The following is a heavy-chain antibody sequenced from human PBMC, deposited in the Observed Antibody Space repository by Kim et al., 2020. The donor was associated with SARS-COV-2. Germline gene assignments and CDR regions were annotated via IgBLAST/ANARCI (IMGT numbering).Heavy chain of an antibody. V-gene: IGHV4-39*01. Sequence: SETLSLTCTVSGGSISSSSRYWGWIRQPPGKGLEWIGHISYSGSTYYNPSLKSRVTISVDTSKNQFSLRLTSVSAADTAVYYYARGLTSREGWGNWFDP. CDR1: GGSISSSSRY. CDR2: ISYSGST. CDR3: ARGLTSREGWGNWFDP. J-gene: IGHJ5*02. D-gene: IGHD3-16*01.